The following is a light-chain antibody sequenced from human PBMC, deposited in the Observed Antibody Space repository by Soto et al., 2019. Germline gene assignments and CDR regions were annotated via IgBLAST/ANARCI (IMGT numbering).Light chain of an antibody. Sequence: DIQMTQSPSTLSASVGDRVTITCRASQSISSWLAWYQQRPGKAPKLLIYDASSLESGVPSRFSGRGSGTEFTLTISSLQPEDFATYYCLQDYNYPLTFGGGTKVDTK. CDR3: LQDYNYPLT. CDR2: DAS. V-gene: IGKV1-5*01. CDR1: QSISSW. J-gene: IGKJ4*01.